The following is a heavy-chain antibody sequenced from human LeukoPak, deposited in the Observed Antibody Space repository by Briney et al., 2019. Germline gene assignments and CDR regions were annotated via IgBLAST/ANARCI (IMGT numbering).Heavy chain of an antibody. Sequence: GTSVKVSCKASGFTFTSSAVQWVRQARGQRLEWIGWIVVGSGNTNYAQKFQERVTITRDMSTSTAYMELSSLRSEDTAVYYCAAGLGESSGYYYVFGLSWGQGTLVTASS. CDR2: IVVGSGNT. CDR1: GFTFTSSA. V-gene: IGHV1-58*01. D-gene: IGHD3-22*01. CDR3: AAGLGESSGYYYVFGLS. J-gene: IGHJ5*02.